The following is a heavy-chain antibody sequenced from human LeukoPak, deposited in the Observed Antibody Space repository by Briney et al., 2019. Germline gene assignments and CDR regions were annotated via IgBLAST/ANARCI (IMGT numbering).Heavy chain of an antibody. CDR1: GYTSTSYA. CDR2: INAGNGNT. D-gene: IGHD2-2*01. CDR3: ARFGMFRGVVVPAAFDY. J-gene: IGHJ4*02. V-gene: IGHV1-3*01. Sequence: ASVKVSCKASGYTSTSYAMHWVRQAPGQRLEWMGWINAGNGNTKYSQKFQGRVTITRDTSASTAYMELSSLRSEDTAVYYCARFGMFRGVVVPAAFDYWGQGTLVTVSS.